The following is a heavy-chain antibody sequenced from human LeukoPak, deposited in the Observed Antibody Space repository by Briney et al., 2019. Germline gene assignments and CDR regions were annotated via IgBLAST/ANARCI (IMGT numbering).Heavy chain of an antibody. Sequence: GGSLRLSCAASGFTFSSYGMHWVRQAPGKGLEWVAVIWYDGSNKYYADSVKGRFTISRDNSKNTLYLQMNSLRAEDTAVYYCARDGYSSGWDAYYYYYYGMDVWGQGTTVTVSS. CDR1: GFTFSSYG. D-gene: IGHD6-19*01. CDR3: ARDGYSSGWDAYYYYYYGMDV. J-gene: IGHJ6*02. CDR2: IWYDGSNK. V-gene: IGHV3-33*08.